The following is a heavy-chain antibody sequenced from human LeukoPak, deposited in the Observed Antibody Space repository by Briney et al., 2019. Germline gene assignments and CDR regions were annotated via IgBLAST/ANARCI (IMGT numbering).Heavy chain of an antibody. D-gene: IGHD2-2*01. Sequence: SETLSLTCIVSGGSISSSIYYWAWVRQPPGKGLEWIGTVFYNGATQYSPSLRSRVTISIDTSTNQFSLKLTSVTAADTAVYYCAGTRYCSSASCQTTAPWGQGTLVTVSS. V-gene: IGHV4-39*07. CDR3: AGTRYCSSASCQTTAP. CDR2: VFYNGAT. J-gene: IGHJ5*02. CDR1: GGSISSSIYY.